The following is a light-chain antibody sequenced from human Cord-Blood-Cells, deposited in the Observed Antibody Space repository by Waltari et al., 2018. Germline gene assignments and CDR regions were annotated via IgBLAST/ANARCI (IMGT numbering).Light chain of an antibody. CDR1: RGFSSW. CDR2: AAS. V-gene: IGKV1-12*01. CDR3: QQANSFPYT. Sequence: DIQMTQSSSSVSASVGDRVTISCRASRGFSSWFAWYQQKPGKAPNLLTYAASSLQSGVPSRFGGSGAGPDFTLTISSLQPEDFATYYCQQANSFPYTFGQGTKLEIK. J-gene: IGKJ2*01.